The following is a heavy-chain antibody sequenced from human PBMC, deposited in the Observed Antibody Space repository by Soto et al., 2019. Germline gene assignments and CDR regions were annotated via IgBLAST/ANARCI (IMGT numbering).Heavy chain of an antibody. CDR3: AKSRGIPMSLVLLVRPSQRAFDY. J-gene: IGHJ4*02. CDR1: GFTFSRCA. D-gene: IGHD3-16*01. V-gene: IGHV3-23*01. CDR2: ISGSCGST. Sequence: PGRSLGLASAASGFTFSRCAMSGVRQASGKGLEWVSAISGSCGSTYYADSVKGRFTIYRDNSKNTLYLQMNSLRAEDTAVYYCAKSRGIPMSLVLLVRPSQRAFDYPCQGPFVPVS.